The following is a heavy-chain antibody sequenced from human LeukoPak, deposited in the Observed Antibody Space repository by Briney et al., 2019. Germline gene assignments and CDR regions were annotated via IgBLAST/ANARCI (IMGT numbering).Heavy chain of an antibody. CDR1: GGSISSYY. J-gene: IGHJ4*02. CDR2: IYYSGST. V-gene: IGHV4-59*01. CDR3: ARGGGDFWSPFDY. D-gene: IGHD3-3*01. Sequence: SETLSLTCTVSGGSISSYYWSWIRQPPGKGLEWIGYIYYSGSTNYNPSLKSRVTISVDTSKNQFSLKLSSVTAAGTAVYYCARGGGDFWSPFDYWGQGTLVTVSS.